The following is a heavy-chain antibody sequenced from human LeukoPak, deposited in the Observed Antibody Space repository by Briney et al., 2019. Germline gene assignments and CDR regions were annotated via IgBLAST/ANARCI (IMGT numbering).Heavy chain of an antibody. Sequence: GGSLRLSCAASGFTFSSYSMNWVRQAPGKGLEWVSSISSSSSYIYYADSVKGRFTISRDNAKNSLYLQMNSLRAEDTAVYYCARVKQWLAPFDYWGQGTLVTVSS. CDR3: ARVKQWLAPFDY. D-gene: IGHD6-19*01. V-gene: IGHV3-21*01. CDR1: GFTFSSYS. J-gene: IGHJ4*02. CDR2: ISSSSSYI.